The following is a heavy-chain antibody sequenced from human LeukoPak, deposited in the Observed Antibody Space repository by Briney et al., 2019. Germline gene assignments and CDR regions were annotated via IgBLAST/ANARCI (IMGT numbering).Heavy chain of an antibody. CDR1: GFTFSSYS. J-gene: IGHJ4*02. CDR3: ARAGGSTVSHSDY. CDR2: ISSSTSYI. V-gene: IGHV3-21*01. Sequence: GGSLRLSCAASGFTFSSYSMNWIRQAPGKGLEWVSSISSSTSYIYYADSVKGRFNISKDNAKNSLYLQMNSLRAEDTAVYYCARAGGSTVSHSDYWGQGTLVTVSS. D-gene: IGHD4-17*01.